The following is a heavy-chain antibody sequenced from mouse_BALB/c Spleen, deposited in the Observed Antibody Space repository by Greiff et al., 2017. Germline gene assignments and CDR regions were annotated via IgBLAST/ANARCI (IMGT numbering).Heavy chain of an antibody. CDR2: IYPSDSYT. V-gene: IGHV1-69*02. D-gene: IGHD1-1*01. CDR1: GYTFTSYW. J-gene: IGHJ2*01. CDR3: TVVEGY. Sequence: VQLQQPGAELVRPGASVKLSCKASGYTFTSYWINWVKQRPGQGLEWIGNIYPSDSYTNYNQKFKDKATLTEDKSSSTAYMQLSSPTSEDSAVYDCTVVEGYWGQGTTLTVSS.